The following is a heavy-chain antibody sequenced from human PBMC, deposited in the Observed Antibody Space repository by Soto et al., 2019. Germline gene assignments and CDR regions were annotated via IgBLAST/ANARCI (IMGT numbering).Heavy chain of an antibody. CDR2: IYSGGSR. CDR3: ARDSRDQGLPVSWFDP. J-gene: IGHJ5*02. Sequence: EVQLVETGGGLIQPGGSLRLSCAASGFTVSSNYMSWVRQAPGQGLEWVSVIYSGGSRYYADSVKGRFTISRDNSKNTLYLHMNSLRAEDTALYYCARDSRDQGLPVSWFDPRGQGTLVTVSS. V-gene: IGHV3-53*02. CDR1: GFTVSSNY. D-gene: IGHD2-2*01.